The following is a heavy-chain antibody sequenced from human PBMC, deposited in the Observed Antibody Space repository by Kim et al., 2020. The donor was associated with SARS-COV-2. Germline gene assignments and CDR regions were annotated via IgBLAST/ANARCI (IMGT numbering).Heavy chain of an antibody. CDR1: GGSIGSKY. V-gene: IGHV4-59*01. CDR3: ARCAGSTWY. D-gene: IGHD6-13*01. Sequence: SETLSLTCTPSGGSIGSKYRTWIRQAPGKGLEWIGHISYTGSTNYNPYLQSRVTMSVNTTKNKSSLKLRSVTAADTAAFYCARCAGSTWY. CDR2: ISYTGST. J-gene: IGHJ2*01.